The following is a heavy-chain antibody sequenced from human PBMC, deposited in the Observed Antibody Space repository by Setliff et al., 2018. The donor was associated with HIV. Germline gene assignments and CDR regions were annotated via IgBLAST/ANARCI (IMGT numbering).Heavy chain of an antibody. CDR2: IYDSGRP. D-gene: IGHD3-10*01. CDR3: AIGDGSGSKGYYYYGMDV. J-gene: IGHJ6*02. Sequence: SETLSLTCTVSGGSISSYYWTWIRQPLGKGLEWIGSIYDSGRPNYNPSLKSRVIISADTSKNQFSLKLISVTAADTAVYYCAIGDGSGSKGYYYYGMDVWGQGTTGTVSS. V-gene: IGHV4-59*01. CDR1: GGSISSYY.